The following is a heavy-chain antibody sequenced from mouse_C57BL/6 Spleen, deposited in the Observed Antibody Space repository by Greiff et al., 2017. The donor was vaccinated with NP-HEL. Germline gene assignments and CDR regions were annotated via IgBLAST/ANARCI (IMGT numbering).Heavy chain of an antibody. CDR1: GFTFSDYG. V-gene: IGHV5-17*01. CDR3: ARLRGYAMDY. CDR2: ISSGSSTI. J-gene: IGHJ4*01. Sequence: EASGFTFSDYGMHWVRQAPEKGLEWVVYISSGSSTIYYADTVKGRFTISRDNAKNTLFLQMTSLRSEDTAMYYCARLRGYAMDYWGQGTSVTVSS.